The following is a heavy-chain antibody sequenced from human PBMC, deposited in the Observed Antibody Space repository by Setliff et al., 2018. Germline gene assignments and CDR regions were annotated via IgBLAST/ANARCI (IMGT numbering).Heavy chain of an antibody. Sequence: AGGSLRLSCAASGFTFTNYWINWVRQAPGKGLEWVANIKQDESEKHYVGSVKGRFTISRDNARNSVYLQMNGLRAEDAAVYYCATSDWSFDSWGQGTLVTVSS. CDR2: IKQDESEK. CDR3: ATSDWSFDS. D-gene: IGHD6-19*01. V-gene: IGHV3-7*01. CDR1: GFTFTNYW. J-gene: IGHJ4*02.